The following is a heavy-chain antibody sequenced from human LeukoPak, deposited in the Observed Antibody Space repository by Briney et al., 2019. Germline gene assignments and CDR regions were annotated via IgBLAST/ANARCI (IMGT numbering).Heavy chain of an antibody. V-gene: IGHV4-61*02. J-gene: IGHJ6*03. CDR2: MYTSGSA. Sequence: SETLSLTCTVSGYSISSGYYWGWIRQPAGKGLEWIGRMYTSGSANYNPSLKSRVTISVDTSKNQFSLKLSSVTAADTAVYYCARDGGYSYYYTDVWGRGTTVTVSS. D-gene: IGHD3-16*01. CDR1: GYSISSGYY. CDR3: ARDGGYSYYYTDV.